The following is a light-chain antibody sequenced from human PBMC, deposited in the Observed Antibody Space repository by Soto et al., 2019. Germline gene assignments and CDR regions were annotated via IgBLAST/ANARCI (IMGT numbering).Light chain of an antibody. CDR1: SSDVGGSDY. CDR3: SSYTSSSTYV. J-gene: IGLJ1*01. V-gene: IGLV2-14*01. CDR2: EVS. Sequence: QSALTQSASVSGSPGQSITISCTGTSSDVGGSDYVSWYQQHPDKAPKLIISEVSDRPSGVSDRFSGSKSGNTASLTISGLQVEDEADYYCSSYTSSSTYVFGTGTKVTVL.